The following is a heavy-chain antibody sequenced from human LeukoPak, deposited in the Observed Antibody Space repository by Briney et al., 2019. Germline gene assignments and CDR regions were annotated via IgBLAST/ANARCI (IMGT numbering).Heavy chain of an antibody. CDR3: ARGDGYNWRYFDY. V-gene: IGHV4-59*01. CDR1: SGSISSYY. CDR2: IYYSGST. D-gene: IGHD5-24*01. Sequence: SETLSLTCTVSSGSISSYYWSWIRQPPGKGLEWIGYIYYSGSTNYNPSLKSRVTISVDTSKNQFSLKLSSVTAADTAVYYCARGDGYNWRYFDYWGQGTLVTVSS. J-gene: IGHJ4*02.